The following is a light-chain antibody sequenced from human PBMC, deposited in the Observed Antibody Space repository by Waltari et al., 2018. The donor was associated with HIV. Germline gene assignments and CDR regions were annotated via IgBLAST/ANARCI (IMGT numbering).Light chain of an antibody. CDR1: SSDVGGYTY. Sequence: QSALTQPPSASVSPGQSVTISCTGTSSDVGGYTYVSWYQQHPGKAPKLMIYEVSKRPSGVPDRFSGSKSGNTASLTVSGLQAEDEADYYCSSYAGSNDFGVFGGGTKLTVL. CDR3: SSYAGSNDFGV. CDR2: EVS. J-gene: IGLJ2*01. V-gene: IGLV2-8*01.